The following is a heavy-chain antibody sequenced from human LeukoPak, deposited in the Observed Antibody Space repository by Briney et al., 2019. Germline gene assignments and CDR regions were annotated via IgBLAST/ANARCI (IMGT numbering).Heavy chain of an antibody. D-gene: IGHD1-1*01. CDR3: ARLGNDDWFDP. CDR1: GGSISNYY. Sequence: SETLSLTCTTSGGSISNYYWSWIRQPPGKGLEWIGDIYYSGSTNYNPALESRVTISVDTSKNQFSLKLSSVIAADTAVYYCARLGNDDWFDPWGQGTLVTVSS. CDR2: IYYSGST. V-gene: IGHV4-59*08. J-gene: IGHJ5*02.